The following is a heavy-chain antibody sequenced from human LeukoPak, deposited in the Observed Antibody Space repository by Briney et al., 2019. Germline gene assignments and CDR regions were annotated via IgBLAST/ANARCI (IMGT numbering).Heavy chain of an antibody. CDR3: AKDLIVGALDY. CDR2: IKEDGSEK. D-gene: IGHD1-26*01. V-gene: IGHV3-7*01. Sequence: PGGSLRLSCAASGFTFSTSWMNWVRQAPGKGLEWVASIKEDGSEKYYVDSVRGRFTISGDNAKNSLFLQMNSLRAEDTAVYYCAKDLIVGALDYWGQGTLVTVSS. CDR1: GFTFSTSW. J-gene: IGHJ4*02.